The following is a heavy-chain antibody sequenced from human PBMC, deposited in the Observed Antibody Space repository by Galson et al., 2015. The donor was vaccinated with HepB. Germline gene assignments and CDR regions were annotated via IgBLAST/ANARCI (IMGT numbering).Heavy chain of an antibody. CDR1: GYTFTNYW. D-gene: IGHD6-6*01. V-gene: IGHV5-51*01. CDR3: ARRSSSAAGGRGLAV. CDR2: FYPGDSDT. J-gene: IGHJ6*02. Sequence: QSGAEVKKPGDSLKISCKGSGYTFTNYWIAWVRQMPGKGPEWMGIFYPGDSDTRYSPSFQGQVTISADKSISTAYLQWSSLKASATAVYYWARRSSSAAGGRGLAVWAQGTTVTVSS.